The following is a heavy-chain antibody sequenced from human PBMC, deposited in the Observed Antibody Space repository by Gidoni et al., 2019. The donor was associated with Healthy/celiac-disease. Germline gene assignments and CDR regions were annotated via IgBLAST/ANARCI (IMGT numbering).Heavy chain of an antibody. CDR3: AKGSIAAAGIFDY. Sequence: EVQLLESGGGLGEPGWSLRLCWAAAGFTFSSYAISWVRQAPGKGLEWVSAISGSGGSTYYADSVKGRFSISRDNSKNTLYLQMNSLRAEDTAVYYCAKGSIAAAGIFDYWGQGTLVTVSS. CDR1: GFTFSSYA. D-gene: IGHD6-13*01. V-gene: IGHV3-23*01. J-gene: IGHJ4*02. CDR2: ISGSGGST.